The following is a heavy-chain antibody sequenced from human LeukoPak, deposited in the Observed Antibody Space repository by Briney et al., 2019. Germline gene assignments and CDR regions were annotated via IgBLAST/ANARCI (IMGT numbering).Heavy chain of an antibody. J-gene: IGHJ4*02. CDR1: GDSVSSNSAA. CDR3: ARDGVIAAADTFQFDY. CDR2: TYYRSKWYN. V-gene: IGHV6-1*01. D-gene: IGHD6-13*01. Sequence: SQTLSLTCAISGDSVSSNSAAWNWIRQSPSRGLEWLGRTYYRSKWYNGYALSVRSRITINPDTSKNQFSLQLNSVTPEDTAVYYCARDGVIAAADTFQFDYWGQGTLVTVSS.